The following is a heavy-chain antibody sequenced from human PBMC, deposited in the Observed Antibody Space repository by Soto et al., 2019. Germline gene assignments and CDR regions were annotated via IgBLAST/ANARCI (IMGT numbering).Heavy chain of an antibody. CDR1: GGSISSYY. D-gene: IGHD6-19*01. V-gene: IGHV4-59*01. J-gene: IGHJ4*02. Sequence: SETLSLTCTVSGGSISSYYWSWIRQPPGKGLEWIGYIYYSGSTNYNPSLKSRVTISVDTSKNQFSLKLSSVTAADTAVYYCARGRSSGWLDYWGQGTLVTVSS. CDR3: ARGRSSGWLDY. CDR2: IYYSGST.